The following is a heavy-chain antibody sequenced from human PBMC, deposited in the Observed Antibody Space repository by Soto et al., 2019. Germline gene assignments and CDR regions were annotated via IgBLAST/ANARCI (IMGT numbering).Heavy chain of an antibody. CDR1: GFTFSSYA. D-gene: IGHD6-13*01. CDR3: AKKAVSSSWYLSFYFDS. J-gene: IGHJ4*02. Sequence: GGSLRLSCAASGFTFSSYAMHWVRQAPGKGLEWVAVISYDGSNKYYADSVKGRFTISRDNSKNTLYLQMNSLRVEDTAKYYCAKKAVSSSWYLSFYFDSWGPGTLVTVSS. V-gene: IGHV3-30-3*02. CDR2: ISYDGSNK.